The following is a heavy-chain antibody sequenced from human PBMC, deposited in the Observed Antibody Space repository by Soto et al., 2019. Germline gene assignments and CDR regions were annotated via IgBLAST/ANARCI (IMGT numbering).Heavy chain of an antibody. V-gene: IGHV3-23*01. CDR1: GFSFGSYA. Sequence: GGSLRLSCAASGFSFGSYALSWVRQAPGKGLEWVSTISGSDGKTFYADAVKGRFSISGDTSQNTLYLQMNSPRADDTAIYYCARWSYLDYWGQGTRVTVSS. J-gene: IGHJ4*02. CDR2: ISGSDGKT. D-gene: IGHD3-3*01. CDR3: ARWSYLDY.